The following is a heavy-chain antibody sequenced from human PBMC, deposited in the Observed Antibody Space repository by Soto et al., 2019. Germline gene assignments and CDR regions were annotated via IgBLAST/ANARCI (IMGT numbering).Heavy chain of an antibody. J-gene: IGHJ6*02. CDR1: GYTFTSYD. CDR2: MNPNSGNT. Sequence: QVQLVQSGAEVKKPGASVKVSCKASGYTFTSYDINWVRQATGQGLEWMGWMNPNSGNTGDAQKFKGRVTMTRNTSISTAYKELSSRRSEDTAVYYRARAKTCYGMDLWGQGTAVTVSS. V-gene: IGHV1-8*01. CDR3: ARAKTCYGMDL.